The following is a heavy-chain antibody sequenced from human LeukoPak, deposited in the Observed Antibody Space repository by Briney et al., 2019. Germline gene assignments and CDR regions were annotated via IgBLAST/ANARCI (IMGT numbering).Heavy chain of an antibody. CDR3: ARGLPDTAMVRYGPIYYYYMDV. CDR2: ISAYNGNT. V-gene: IGHV1-18*01. CDR1: GYTFTSYG. J-gene: IGHJ6*03. Sequence: ASVKVSRKASGYTFTSYGISWVRQAPGQGLEWMGWISAYNGNTNYAQKLQGRVTMTTDTSTSTAYMELRSLRSDDTAVYYCARGLPDTAMVRYGPIYYYYMDVWGKGTTVTVSS. D-gene: IGHD5-18*01.